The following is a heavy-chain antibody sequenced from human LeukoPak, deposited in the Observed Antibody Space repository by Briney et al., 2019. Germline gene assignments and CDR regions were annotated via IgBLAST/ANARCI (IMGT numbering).Heavy chain of an antibody. CDR1: GYTFTSYG. Sequence: ASVKVSCKASGYTFTSYGISWVRQAPGQGLEWMGWISAYNGNTNYAQKLQGRVTMTTDTSTSTAYMELRSLRSDDTAVYYCARAQMYVVATIGSLDYWGQGTLVTVSS. D-gene: IGHD5-12*01. CDR2: ISAYNGNT. V-gene: IGHV1-18*01. CDR3: ARAQMYVVATIGSLDY. J-gene: IGHJ4*02.